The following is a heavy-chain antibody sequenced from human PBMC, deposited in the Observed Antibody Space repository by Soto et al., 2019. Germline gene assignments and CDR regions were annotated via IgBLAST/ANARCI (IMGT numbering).Heavy chain of an antibody. D-gene: IGHD4-17*01. CDR2: TYYRSKWYN. J-gene: IGHJ4*02. CDR3: AREATVTTAFDS. CDR1: GESVSSNSTA. Sequence: SPTLSLTCAISGESVSSNSTAWNWIRQFPSRGLEWLGMTYYRSKWYNDYAVSVKSRITINPDTSKNQLSLQLNSLTPEDTAVYYCAREATVTTAFDSWGQGTLVTVSS. V-gene: IGHV6-1*01.